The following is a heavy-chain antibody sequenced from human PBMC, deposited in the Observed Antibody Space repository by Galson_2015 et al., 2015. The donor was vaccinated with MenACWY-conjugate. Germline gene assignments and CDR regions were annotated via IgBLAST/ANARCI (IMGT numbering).Heavy chain of an antibody. Sequence: CAISGDSVSSNSAAWTWIRQSPSRGLEWLGRTYYRSRWHNDYAVSVKSRITINPDTSRNQLSLQLSSVTPEDKAVYYCARGVTRTSGTINWYFDFWGRGTLVTVSS. CDR1: GDSVSSNSAA. CDR2: TYYRSRWHN. V-gene: IGHV6-1*01. J-gene: IGHJ2*01. CDR3: ARGVTRTSGTINWYFDF. D-gene: IGHD6-13*01.